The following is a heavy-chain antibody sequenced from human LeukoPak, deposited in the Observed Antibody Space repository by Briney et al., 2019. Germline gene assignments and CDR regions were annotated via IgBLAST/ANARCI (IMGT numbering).Heavy chain of an antibody. CDR1: GFTFSSYG. CDR2: ISYDGSNK. Sequence: PGRSLRLSCAASGFTFSSYGMHWVRQAPGKGLEWVAVISYDGSNKYYAVSVKGRFTISRDNSKNTLYLQMSSLRAEDTAVYYCAKDRGIVFFDYWGRGTLVTVSS. V-gene: IGHV3-30*18. D-gene: IGHD2/OR15-2a*01. J-gene: IGHJ4*02. CDR3: AKDRGIVFFDY.